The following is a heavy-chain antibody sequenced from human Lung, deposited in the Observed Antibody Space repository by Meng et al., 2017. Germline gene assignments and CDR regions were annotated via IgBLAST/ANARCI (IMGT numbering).Heavy chain of an antibody. Sequence: GERVGSRGVLGQPGGSVRSSCAAFGFTFRSFWMHWVRQAPGKGLVWVSRIRGDGGSIVYADSVKGRFTISRDNAKNTLFLQMNSLRAEDTAVYYCARESGYFEYWGQGILVTASS. V-gene: IGHV3-74*03. J-gene: IGHJ4*02. CDR3: ARESGYFEY. CDR2: IRGDGGSI. CDR1: GFTFRSFW.